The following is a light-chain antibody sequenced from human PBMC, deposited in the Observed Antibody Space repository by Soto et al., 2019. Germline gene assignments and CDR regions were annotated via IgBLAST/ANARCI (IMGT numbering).Light chain of an antibody. CDR3: QQHNNWHQT. J-gene: IGKJ1*01. V-gene: IGKV3-15*01. CDR2: GAS. CDR1: RRVSTN. Sequence: EIVMTQSPATLSVSPGETATLSCRASRRVSTNLAWYQQTPGQPPRLLLYGASTRATGIPARFSGSGSRTEFTLTISSLQSEDFAVYHCQQHNNWHQTFGQGTKVDIK.